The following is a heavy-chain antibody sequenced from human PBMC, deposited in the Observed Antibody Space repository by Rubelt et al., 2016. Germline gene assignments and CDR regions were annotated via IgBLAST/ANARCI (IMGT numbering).Heavy chain of an antibody. V-gene: IGHV3-23*01. CDR2: ISGSGGST. CDR3: AKDPVDPPIADY. J-gene: IGHJ4*02. Sequence: GKGLEWVSAISGSGGSTYYADSVKGRFTISRDNSKNTLYLQMNSLRAEDTAVYYCAKDPVDPPIADYWGQGTLVTVSS. D-gene: IGHD2-21*01.